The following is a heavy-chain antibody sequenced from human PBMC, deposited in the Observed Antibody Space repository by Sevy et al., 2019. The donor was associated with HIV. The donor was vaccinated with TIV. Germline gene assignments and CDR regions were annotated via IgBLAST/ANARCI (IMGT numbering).Heavy chain of an antibody. V-gene: IGHV3-7*01. Sequence: GESLKISCAASGFTFSSYWMSWVRQAPGKGLEWVANIKQDGSEKYYVDSVKGRFTISRDNAKNSLYLQMNSLRAEDTAVYYCARDPGYYGSGRGFAFDIWGQGTMVTVSS. CDR3: ARDPGYYGSGRGFAFDI. D-gene: IGHD3-10*01. CDR2: IKQDGSEK. J-gene: IGHJ3*02. CDR1: GFTFSSYW.